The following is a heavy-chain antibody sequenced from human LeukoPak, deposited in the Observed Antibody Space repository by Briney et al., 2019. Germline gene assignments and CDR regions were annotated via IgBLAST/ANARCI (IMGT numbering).Heavy chain of an antibody. Sequence: GGSLRLSCAASGFSLTNAQMSWVRQAPGKGLEWVGHIKRKTDGGTADYAAPVKGRFTISRDDSKNTLYLQMNSLKTEDTAVYFCRDGSSDYWGQGTLVTVSS. CDR2: IKRKTDGGTA. D-gene: IGHD3-10*01. V-gene: IGHV3-15*01. CDR3: RDGSSDY. CDR1: GFSLTNAQ. J-gene: IGHJ4*02.